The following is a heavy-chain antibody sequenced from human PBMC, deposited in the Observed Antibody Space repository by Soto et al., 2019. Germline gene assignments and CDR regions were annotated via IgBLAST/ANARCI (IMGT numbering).Heavy chain of an antibody. Sequence: QVQLEQSGAEGKKPGSSVKISCKASGGTLSDHGVSWLRQAPGQGLEWVGGTIPVFNTGKYAPKFQGRVTIAADKSTNIAYMELGSLRSDDTAFYYCARGVYGSGNYYTGPSAFDIWGQGTLVIVSS. V-gene: IGHV1-69*06. CDR1: GGTLSDHG. CDR3: ARGVYGSGNYYTGPSAFDI. CDR2: TIPVFNTG. J-gene: IGHJ3*02. D-gene: IGHD3-10*01.